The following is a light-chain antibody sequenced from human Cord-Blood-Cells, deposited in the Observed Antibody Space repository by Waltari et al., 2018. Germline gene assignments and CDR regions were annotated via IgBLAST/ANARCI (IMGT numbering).Light chain of an antibody. Sequence: QSALTQPPSVSGSPGQSVTISCTGTSSDVGSYNRVSWYQQPPGTAPNLMIYEVSNRPSGMPDRFAGSKSGNTASLTISGLQAEDEADYYCSSYTSGSAYVFGTGTKVTVL. CDR2: EVS. J-gene: IGLJ1*01. CDR3: SSYTSGSAYV. V-gene: IGLV2-18*02. CDR1: SSDVGSYNR.